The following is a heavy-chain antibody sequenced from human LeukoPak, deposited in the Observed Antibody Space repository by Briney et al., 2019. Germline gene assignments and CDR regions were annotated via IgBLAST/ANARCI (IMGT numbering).Heavy chain of an antibody. CDR2: IYTSGST. D-gene: IGHD3-22*01. CDR1: GGSISSGSYY. J-gene: IGHJ2*01. Sequence: ASQTLSFTCTVSGGSISSGSYYWSWIRQPAGKGLEWIGRIYTSGSTNYNPSLNSRVTISVDTSKNQFSLKLSSVTAADTAVYYCARDRERTRHQDYYDSSGYQRDQWYFDLWGRGTLVTVSS. V-gene: IGHV4-61*02. CDR3: ARDRERTRHQDYYDSSGYQRDQWYFDL.